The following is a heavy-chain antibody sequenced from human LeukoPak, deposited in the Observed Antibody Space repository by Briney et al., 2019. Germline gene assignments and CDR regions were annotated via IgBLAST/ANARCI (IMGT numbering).Heavy chain of an antibody. V-gene: IGHV3-23*01. CDR1: GFTFSSYA. CDR3: VREGRSSRWDDWYFDL. D-gene: IGHD6-13*01. J-gene: IGHJ2*01. CDR2: INRSGGGT. Sequence: GGSLRLSCAASGFTFSSYAMSWVRQAPGKGLEWVSAINRSGGGTYYAESVKGRFTISRDNAKNSLYLQMNSLRAGDTAVYYCVREGRSSRWDDWYFDLWGQGTLVTVSS.